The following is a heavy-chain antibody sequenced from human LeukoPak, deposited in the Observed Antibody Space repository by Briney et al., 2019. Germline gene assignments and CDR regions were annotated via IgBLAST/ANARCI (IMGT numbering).Heavy chain of an antibody. J-gene: IGHJ4*02. CDR2: ISGSGGST. V-gene: IGHV3-23*01. CDR1: GLAFSSYA. CDR3: ARDWYDY. D-gene: IGHD6-13*01. Sequence: GGSLRLSCAASGLAFSSYAMTWVRQPPGKGLEWVSAISGSGGSTYYADSVKGRFTISRDNSKNTLYLQMNSLRAEDTAVYYCARDWYDYWGQGTLVTVSS.